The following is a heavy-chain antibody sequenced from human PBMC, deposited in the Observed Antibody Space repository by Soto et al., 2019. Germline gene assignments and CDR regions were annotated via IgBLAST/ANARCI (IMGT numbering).Heavy chain of an antibody. D-gene: IGHD3-9*01. J-gene: IGHJ6*02. CDR3: AIYRRNSDILTGSYGMDV. CDR1: GYTFTSDY. CDR2: LNPSGGST. Sequence: ASVKGYFNASGYTFTSDYMHWVRPAPGQVREGMGILNPSGGSTSYAQNFQGRVTMTRDTSTSTVYMELSSLRSEDTAVYYCAIYRRNSDILTGSYGMDVGGQGTTVTVSS. V-gene: IGHV1-46*01.